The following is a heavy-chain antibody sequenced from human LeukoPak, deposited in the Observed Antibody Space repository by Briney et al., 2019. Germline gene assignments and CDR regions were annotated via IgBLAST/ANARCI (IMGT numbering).Heavy chain of an antibody. CDR2: IYYSGST. J-gene: IGHJ6*02. D-gene: IGHD2-2*01. Sequence: SETLSLTCTVSGGSISSSDYYWGWIRQPPGKGLEWIASIYYSGSTYYNPSLKSRVTISVDTSKNQFSLKLSSVTAADTAVYYCARDGGYCSSTSCHTYYYYGMDVWGQGTTVTVSS. CDR3: ARDGGYCSSTSCHTYYYYGMDV. V-gene: IGHV4-39*07. CDR1: GGSISSSDYY.